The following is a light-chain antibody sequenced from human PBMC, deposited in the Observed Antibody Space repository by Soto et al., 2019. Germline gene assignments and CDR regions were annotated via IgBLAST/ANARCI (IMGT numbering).Light chain of an antibody. CDR3: RPYGLSPFP. CDR1: QSVSANS. CDR2: ESS. J-gene: IGKJ2*01. V-gene: IGKV3-20*01. Sequence: EIVLTQSPATLSLSPGERATLSCRASQSVSANSLAWYQQQPCQAPRLLIYESSKRAADIPDRFSGSGAATDFTLTISGLEPEDFLFYYCRPYGLSPFPFGPGPKLQIK.